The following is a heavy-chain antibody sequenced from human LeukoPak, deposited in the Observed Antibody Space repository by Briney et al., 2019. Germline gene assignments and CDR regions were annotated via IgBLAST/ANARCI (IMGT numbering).Heavy chain of an antibody. CDR1: GGTFSSYA. D-gene: IGHD6-19*01. J-gene: IGHJ4*02. CDR3: AREPLSTGIAVGKARDYFDY. CDR2: IIPILGIA. Sequence: GSSVKVSCKASGGTFSSYAISWVRQAPGQGLEWMGRIIPILGIANYAQKFQGRVTITADKSTSTAYMELSSLRSEDTAVYYCAREPLSTGIAVGKARDYFDYWGQGTLVTVSS. V-gene: IGHV1-69*04.